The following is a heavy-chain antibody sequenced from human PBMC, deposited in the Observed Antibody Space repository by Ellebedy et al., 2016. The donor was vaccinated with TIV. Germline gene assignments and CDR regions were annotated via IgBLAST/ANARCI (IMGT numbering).Heavy chain of an antibody. CDR1: GGSISSGGYY. J-gene: IGHJ4*02. V-gene: IGHV4-31*03. CDR2: IYYSGST. D-gene: IGHD6-19*01. Sequence: SETLSLXCTVSGGSISSGGYYWSWIRQHPGKGLEWIGYIYYSGSTYYNPSLKSRVTISVDTSKNQFSLKLSSVTAADTAVYYCARGLSSGPFHWGQGTLVTVSS. CDR3: ARGLSSGPFH.